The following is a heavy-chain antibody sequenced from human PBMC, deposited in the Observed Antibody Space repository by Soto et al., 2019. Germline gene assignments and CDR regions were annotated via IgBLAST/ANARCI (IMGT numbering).Heavy chain of an antibody. J-gene: IGHJ6*02. D-gene: IGHD6-6*01. CDR1: GFTFSSYS. V-gene: IGHV3-21*01. Sequence: PGGSLRLSCAASGFTFSSYSMNWVRQAPGKGLEWVSSISSSSSYIYYADSVKGRFTISRDNAKNSLYLQMNSLRAEDTAVYYCARASIADLYYYYGMDVWGQGTTVTVSS. CDR3: ARASIADLYYYYGMDV. CDR2: ISSSSSYI.